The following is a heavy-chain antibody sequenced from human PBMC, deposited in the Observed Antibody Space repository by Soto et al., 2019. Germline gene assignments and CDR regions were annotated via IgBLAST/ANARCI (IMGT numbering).Heavy chain of an antibody. CDR3: ARDGSSTSYTLNGGAFDI. Sequence: QVQLVQSGAEVKKPGSSVKVSCKASGGTFSSYAISWVRQAPGQGLEWMGGIIPIFGTANYAQKFQGRVTITADESTSTASMELSSLRSEDTAVYYCARDGSSTSYTLNGGAFDIWGQGTMVTVSS. V-gene: IGHV1-69*01. CDR1: GGTFSSYA. CDR2: IIPIFGTA. J-gene: IGHJ3*02. D-gene: IGHD2-2*01.